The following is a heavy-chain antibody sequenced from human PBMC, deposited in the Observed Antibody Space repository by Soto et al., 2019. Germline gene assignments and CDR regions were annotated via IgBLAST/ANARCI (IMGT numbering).Heavy chain of an antibody. CDR2: VYNGATT. CDR3: ARLYGSRGPFDY. CDR1: GGSISTYY. D-gene: IGHD6-13*01. J-gene: IGHJ4*02. V-gene: IGHV4-4*09. Sequence: SETLSLTCTVSGGSISTYYWSWIRQPPGKGLEWIGCVYNGATTSYNPSLKSRVTISEVTSKNQVSLKLSSVTAADTAVYYCARLYGSRGPFDYWGQGTLVTVSS.